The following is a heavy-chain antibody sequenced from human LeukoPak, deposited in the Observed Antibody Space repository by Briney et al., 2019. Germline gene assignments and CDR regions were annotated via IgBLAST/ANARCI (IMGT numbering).Heavy chain of an antibody. J-gene: IGHJ6*02. Sequence: ASVKVSCKASGYTFTSYYMHWVRQAPGQGLEWMGIINPSGGSTNYAQKFQGRVTITADESTSTAYMELSSLRSEDTAVYYCARVDIVVVPAAMQYYYYGMDVWGQGTTVTVSS. D-gene: IGHD2-2*03. CDR2: INPSGGST. CDR3: ARVDIVVVPAAMQYYYYGMDV. CDR1: GYTFTSYY. V-gene: IGHV1-46*01.